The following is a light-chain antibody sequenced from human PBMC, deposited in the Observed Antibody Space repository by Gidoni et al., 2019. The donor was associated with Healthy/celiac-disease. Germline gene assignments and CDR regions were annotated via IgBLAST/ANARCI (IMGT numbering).Light chain of an antibody. CDR1: QSISSW. Sequence: DIQMTQSPSTLSASVGDRVTITCPASQSISSWLAWYQQKPGKAPKLLNYKASSLESGVPSRFSDSGSGTEFTLTISSLQPDDFATYYCQRYNSYPWTFGQGTKVEIK. CDR3: QRYNSYPWT. J-gene: IGKJ1*01. V-gene: IGKV1-5*03. CDR2: KAS.